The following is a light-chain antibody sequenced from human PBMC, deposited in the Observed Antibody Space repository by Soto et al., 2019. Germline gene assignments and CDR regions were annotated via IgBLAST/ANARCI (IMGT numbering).Light chain of an antibody. J-gene: IGLJ1*01. CDR3: SSYTSTSTHYV. CDR2: DVG. V-gene: IGLV2-14*03. Sequence: QSVLTQPASVSGSPGQSITISCTGTSSDVGGYNYVSWYQHHPGKAPKLMIYDVGNRPSGVSDRFSASKSGNTASLTISGLQTEDEADYYCSSYTSTSTHYVFGTGTKVTVL. CDR1: SSDVGGYNY.